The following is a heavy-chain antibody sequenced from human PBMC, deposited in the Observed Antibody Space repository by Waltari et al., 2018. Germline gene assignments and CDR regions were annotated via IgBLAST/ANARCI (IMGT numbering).Heavy chain of an antibody. J-gene: IGHJ4*02. CDR2: IIPIFGTA. CDR3: ARDARVPGRPVD. CDR1: GYTFTSYA. D-gene: IGHD2-2*01. Sequence: QVQLVQSGAEVKKPGASVKVSCKASGYTFTSYAMHWVRQAPGQRLEWMGGIIPIFGTANYAQKFQGRVTITADKSTSTAYMELSSLRSEDTAVYYCARDARVPGRPVDWGQGTLVTVSS. V-gene: IGHV1-69*13.